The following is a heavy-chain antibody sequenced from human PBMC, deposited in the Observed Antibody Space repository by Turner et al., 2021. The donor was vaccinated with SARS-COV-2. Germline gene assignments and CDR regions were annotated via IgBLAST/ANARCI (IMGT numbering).Heavy chain of an antibody. CDR1: GFTFSGAA. CDR2: IRSKANSYAT. V-gene: IGHV3-73*01. Sequence: VPLVESGGGLVQPGGSLKLCCAASGFTFSGAAMHWVRQACGKGLEWVGRIRSKANSYATAYAASVKGRFTISRDDSKNTADLQMNSLKTEDTAVYYCTIYCSGGSCYGIWGQGTLVTVSS. J-gene: IGHJ4*02. D-gene: IGHD2-15*01. CDR3: TIYCSGGSCYGI.